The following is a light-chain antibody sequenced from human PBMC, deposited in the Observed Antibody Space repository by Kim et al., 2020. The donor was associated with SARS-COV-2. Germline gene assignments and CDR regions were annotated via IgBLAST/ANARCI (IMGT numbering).Light chain of an antibody. CDR2: GAS. Sequence: DIKMTQSPSSLSASVGDRVTITCRASQGINTYLAWYQQKPGKVPKLLIYGASALHSGVPSRFSGSGSGTDFTLTISSLQTEDVATYYCQKYNSAPWTFGQGTKVDIK. CDR3: QKYNSAPWT. V-gene: IGKV1-27*01. J-gene: IGKJ1*01. CDR1: QGINTY.